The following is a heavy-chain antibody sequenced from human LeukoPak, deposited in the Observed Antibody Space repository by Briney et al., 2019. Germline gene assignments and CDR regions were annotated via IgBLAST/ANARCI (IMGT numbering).Heavy chain of an antibody. CDR2: ISGSSSTI. D-gene: IGHD3-3*01. CDR3: ARESFTLFGVIIT. CDR1: GFTFSTFS. J-gene: IGHJ5*02. V-gene: IGHV3-48*01. Sequence: GGSLRLSRAASGFTFSTFSMNWVRQAPGQGLEWISYISGSSSTIYYADSVKGRFTISRDNAKNSLYLQMNSLRAEDTAVYYCARESFTLFGVIITWGQGTLVTVSS.